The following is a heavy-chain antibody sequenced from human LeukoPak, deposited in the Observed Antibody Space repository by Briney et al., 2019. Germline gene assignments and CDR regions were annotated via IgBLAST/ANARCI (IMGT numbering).Heavy chain of an antibody. Sequence: SVKVSCKASGGTFSSYGIIWVRQAPGQGLEWMGRIIPLLGIANYAQKFQGRVTITADKSTSTAYMELSSLRSEDTAVYYCARVMATTNFDYWGQGTLVTVSS. CDR1: GGTFSSYG. D-gene: IGHD1-1*01. V-gene: IGHV1-69*04. CDR3: ARVMATTNFDY. J-gene: IGHJ4*02. CDR2: IIPLLGIA.